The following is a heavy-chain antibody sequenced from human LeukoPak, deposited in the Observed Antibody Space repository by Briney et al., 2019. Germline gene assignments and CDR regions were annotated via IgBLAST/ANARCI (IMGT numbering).Heavy chain of an antibody. D-gene: IGHD2-15*01. Sequence: GRSLRLSCAASGFTFSSYAMHWVRQAPGKGLEWVAVISYDGSNKYYADSVKGRFTISRDNSKNTLYLQMNSLRAEDTAVYYCARDPRGYCSGGSCCSGYYFDYWGQGTLVTVSS. CDR3: ARDPRGYCSGGSCCSGYYFDY. J-gene: IGHJ4*02. V-gene: IGHV3-30*04. CDR2: ISYDGSNK. CDR1: GFTFSSYA.